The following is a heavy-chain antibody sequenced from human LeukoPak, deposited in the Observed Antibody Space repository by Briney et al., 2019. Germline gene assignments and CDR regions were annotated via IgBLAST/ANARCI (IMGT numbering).Heavy chain of an antibody. D-gene: IGHD3-16*01. CDR3: ARAMGYYYHYMDV. CDR2: INPSSGGT. V-gene: IGHV1-2*02. Sequence: ASVKVSCTPSGYTFTGYYIQWVRQAPRQGLEWMGWINPSSGGTNYAQKVQGRDTMTTDTSTSTAYMELRSLRSDDTAVYYCARAMGYYYHYMDVWGKGTTVTVSS. CDR1: GYTFTGYY. J-gene: IGHJ6*03.